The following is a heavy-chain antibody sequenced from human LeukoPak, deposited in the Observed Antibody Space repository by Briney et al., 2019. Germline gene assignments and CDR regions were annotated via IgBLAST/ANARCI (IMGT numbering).Heavy chain of an antibody. V-gene: IGHV4-4*07. J-gene: IGHJ3*02. CDR3: ARDTSAIFGVFDI. CDR1: GGSISSYY. D-gene: IGHD3-3*01. CDR2: IYYSGST. Sequence: KTSETLSLTCTVSGGSISSYYWSWIRQPAGKGLEWIGRIYYSGSTNYNPSLKSRVTISVDTSKNQFSLKLSSVTAADTAVYYCARDTSAIFGVFDIWGQGTMVTVSS.